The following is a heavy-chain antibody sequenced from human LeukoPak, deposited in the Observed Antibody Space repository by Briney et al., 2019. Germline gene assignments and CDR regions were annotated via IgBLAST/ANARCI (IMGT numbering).Heavy chain of an antibody. CDR3: ARHATGPDFDY. CDR1: GGSISRYY. D-gene: IGHD1-1*01. CDR2: IYYSGST. J-gene: IGHJ4*02. V-gene: IGHV4-59*08. Sequence: KSSETLSLTCTVSGGSISRYYWSWIRQPPGKGLEWIGYIYYSGSTNYNPSLKSRVTISVDTSKNQFSLKLSSVTAADTAVYYCARHATGPDFDYWGQGTLVTVSS.